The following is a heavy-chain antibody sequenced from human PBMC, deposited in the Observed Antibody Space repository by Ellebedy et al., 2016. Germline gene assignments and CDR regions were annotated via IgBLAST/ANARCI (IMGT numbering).Heavy chain of an antibody. CDR3: AIVATGD. V-gene: IGHV4-30-4*01. CDR1: GASIISSDHY. J-gene: IGHJ4*02. Sequence: SETLSLXCTVSGASIISSDHYWSWIRQPPGKGLEWIGYIYHFGHSGSTYYKPSLKSRATISVDTSKNQFSLKLSSVTAADTAMYYCAIVATGDWGQGTLVTVAS. CDR2: IYHFGHSGST. D-gene: IGHD5-12*01.